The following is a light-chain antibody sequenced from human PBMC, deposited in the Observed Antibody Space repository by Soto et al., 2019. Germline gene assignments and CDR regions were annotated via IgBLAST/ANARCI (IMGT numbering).Light chain of an antibody. V-gene: IGKV3-15*01. Sequence: EIVLTQSPGTLSLSPGERATLSCRASQSLRSSLAWYHQKPGQAPRPLIYDASTRATVLPARFSGSRSGTAFTLTISGLQYEDFAVYSCQKYNNWPQTSGQGTKVDI. J-gene: IGKJ1*01. CDR3: QKYNNWPQT. CDR2: DAS. CDR1: QSLRSS.